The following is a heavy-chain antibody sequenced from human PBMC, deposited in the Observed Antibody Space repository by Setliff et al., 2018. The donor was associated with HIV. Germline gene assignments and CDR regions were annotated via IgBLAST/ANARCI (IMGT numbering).Heavy chain of an antibody. J-gene: IGHJ4*02. CDR3: ARDKGGGYFDS. CDR1: GGSISNNSYY. D-gene: IGHD3-16*01. Sequence: SETLSLTCTVSGGSISNNSYYWGWVRQPPGKGLELIGNLFYNGNTYYNPSLKSRVTISVDTSKNQFSLKLSSVTAADTAIYFCARDKGGGYFDSWGQGTLVTVSS. V-gene: IGHV4-39*02. CDR2: LFYNGNT.